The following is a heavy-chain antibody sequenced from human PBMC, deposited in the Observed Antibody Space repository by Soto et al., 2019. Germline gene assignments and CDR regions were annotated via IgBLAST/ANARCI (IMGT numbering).Heavy chain of an antibody. CDR2: IKQDGSEK. Sequence: HPGGSLRLSCAASGFTFSSYWMSWVRQAPGKGLEWVANIKQDGSEKYYVDSVKGRFTISRDNAKNSLYLQMNSLRAEDTAVYYCARDNFWSSYYVYYYYYGMDLWGQGTTVTVSS. D-gene: IGHD3-3*01. CDR3: ARDNFWSSYYVYYYYYGMDL. V-gene: IGHV3-7*01. CDR1: GFTFSSYW. J-gene: IGHJ6*02.